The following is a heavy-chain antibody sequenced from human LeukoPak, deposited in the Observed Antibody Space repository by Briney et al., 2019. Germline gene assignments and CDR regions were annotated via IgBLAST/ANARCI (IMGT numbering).Heavy chain of an antibody. CDR3: ATLYDSTRTFDY. V-gene: IGHV1-24*01. D-gene: IGHD3-22*01. CDR2: FDPEDGET. J-gene: IGHJ4*02. Sequence: SVKVSCKVSGYTLTELSMHWVRQAPGKGLEWMGGFDPEDGETIYAQKFQGRVTMTEDTSTDTAYMELSSLRSEDTAVYYCATLYDSTRTFDYWGQGTLVTVSS. CDR1: GYTLTELS.